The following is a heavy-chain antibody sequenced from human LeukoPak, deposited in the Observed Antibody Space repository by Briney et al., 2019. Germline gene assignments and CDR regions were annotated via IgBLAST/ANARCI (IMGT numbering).Heavy chain of an antibody. J-gene: IGHJ4*02. Sequence: GSSVKVSCKASGGTFSSYTISWVRQAPGQGLEWMGRIIPILGIANYAQKFQGRVTITADKSTSTAYMELSSLRSEDTAVYYCASLNIAARDGGVRDYWGQGTLVTVSS. V-gene: IGHV1-69*02. CDR3: ASLNIAARDGGVRDY. CDR2: IIPILGIA. D-gene: IGHD6-6*01. CDR1: GGTFSSYT.